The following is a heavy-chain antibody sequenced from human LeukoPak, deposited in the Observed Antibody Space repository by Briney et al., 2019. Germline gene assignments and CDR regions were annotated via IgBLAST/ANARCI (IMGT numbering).Heavy chain of an antibody. J-gene: IGHJ6*03. Sequence: ASVKVSCKASGYTFTSYDINWVRQATGQGLEWMGWMNPNSGNTGYAQKFQGRVTMTRNNSISTAYMELSSLRSEDTAMYYCARARYYYYFYVDVWGKGTTVTVSS. CDR2: MNPNSGNT. CDR1: GYTFTSYD. CDR3: ARARYYYYFYVDV. V-gene: IGHV1-8*01.